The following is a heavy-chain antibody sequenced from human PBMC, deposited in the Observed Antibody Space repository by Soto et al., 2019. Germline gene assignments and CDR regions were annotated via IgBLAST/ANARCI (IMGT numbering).Heavy chain of an antibody. CDR2: ISTYSSDK. CDR3: ARQHGPTTSENCFDP. D-gene: IGHD1-1*01. J-gene: IGHJ5*02. CDR1: GSTFFTYD. Sequence: QAHLVQSGVEVKSPGASVKVSCQASGSTFFTYDISWVRQAPGQGLEWMGWISTYSSDKKYEQKVQGRVTMTPDTSTHTAYLELRGLRSADTAVYYCARQHGPTTSENCFDPWGQGTLVTVSS. V-gene: IGHV1-18*01.